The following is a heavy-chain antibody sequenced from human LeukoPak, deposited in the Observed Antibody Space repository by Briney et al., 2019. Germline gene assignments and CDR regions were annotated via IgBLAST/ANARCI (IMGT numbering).Heavy chain of an antibody. J-gene: IGHJ4*02. V-gene: IGHV3-73*01. D-gene: IGHD6-6*01. Sequence: GSLKLSCAASGFTFSASAVHWVRQASGKGLEWIGRIRSKANNYATAYTDPLKGRFTVSRDDSKNTAYLQMNNLKTEDSAVYFCARDSSSEGPLDYWGQGTLVTVSS. CDR3: ARDSSSEGPLDY. CDR1: GFTFSASA. CDR2: IRSKANNYAT.